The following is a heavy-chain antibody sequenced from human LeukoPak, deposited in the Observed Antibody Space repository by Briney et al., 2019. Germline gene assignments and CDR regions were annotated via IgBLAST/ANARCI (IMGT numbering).Heavy chain of an antibody. CDR3: ARGWYAGPSDAFDI. V-gene: IGHV4-39*07. D-gene: IGHD6-13*01. Sequence: PSETLSLTCTVSGGSISSSSYYWGWIRQPPGKGLEWIGSIYYSGSTYYNPSLKSRVTISVDTSKNQFSLKLSSVTAADTAVYYCARGWYAGPSDAFDIWGQGTMVTVSS. CDR1: GGSISSSSYY. J-gene: IGHJ3*02. CDR2: IYYSGST.